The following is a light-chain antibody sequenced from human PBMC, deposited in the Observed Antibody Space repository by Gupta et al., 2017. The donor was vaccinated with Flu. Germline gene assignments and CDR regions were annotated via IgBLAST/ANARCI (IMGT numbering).Light chain of an antibody. Sequence: IQVTQSPSSLAASVGDRVTITCRASQDISNYLNWYQHKPGKAPRLLIHHASNLATGVPSRFRVSELGKDLTFTISSRQAEDFATSYCQQYYNLHSYTFGQGTKVE. V-gene: IGKV1-33*01. CDR2: HAS. CDR1: QDISNY. CDR3: QQYYNLHSYT. J-gene: IGKJ2*01.